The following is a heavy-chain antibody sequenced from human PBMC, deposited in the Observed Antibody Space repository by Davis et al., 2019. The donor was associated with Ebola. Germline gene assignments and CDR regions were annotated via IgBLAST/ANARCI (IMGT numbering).Heavy chain of an antibody. V-gene: IGHV1-2*04. Sequence: ASVKVSCKASGYTFTGYYMHWVRQAPGQGLEWMGWINPNSGGTNYAQKFQGWVTMTRDTSISTAYMELRSLRSDDTAVYYCAREVAVAPYDYWGQGTLVTVSS. D-gene: IGHD4-23*01. J-gene: IGHJ4*02. CDR3: AREVAVAPYDY. CDR1: GYTFTGYY. CDR2: INPNSGGT.